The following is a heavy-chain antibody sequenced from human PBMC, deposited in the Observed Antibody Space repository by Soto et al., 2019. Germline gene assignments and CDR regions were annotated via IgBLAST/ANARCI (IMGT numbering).Heavy chain of an antibody. V-gene: IGHV1-46*01. CDR2: INPSGGST. CDR3: ARDGFGSTLEVTNDAFDF. Sequence: QVQLVQSGAEVKKPGASVKVSCKASGYTFTSYYMHWVRQAPGQGLEWMGIINPSGGSTSHAQMFQGSVPMTRDTSTSTVDKELSCLRSEDTAVYYCARDGFGSTLEVTNDAFDFWGQGTMVTVSS. CDR1: GYTFTSYY. J-gene: IGHJ3*01. D-gene: IGHD3-16*01.